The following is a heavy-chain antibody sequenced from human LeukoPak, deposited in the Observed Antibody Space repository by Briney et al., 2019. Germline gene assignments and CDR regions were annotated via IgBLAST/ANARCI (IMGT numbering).Heavy chain of an antibody. V-gene: IGHV3-64D*06. D-gene: IGHD1-26*01. CDR3: VKSAEGYSGSYSAVFDY. CDR1: GFTFSSYA. Sequence: GGSLRLSCSASGFTFSSYAMHWVRQAPGKGLEYVSAISSNGGSTYYADSVKGRFTISRDSSKNTLYLQMSSLRAEDTAVYYCVKSAEGYSGSYSAVFDYWGQGTLVTVSS. CDR2: ISSNGGST. J-gene: IGHJ4*02.